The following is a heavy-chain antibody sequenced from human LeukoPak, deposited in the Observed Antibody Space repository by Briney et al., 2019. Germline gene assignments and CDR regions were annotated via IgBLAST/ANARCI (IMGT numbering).Heavy chain of an antibody. Sequence: SETLSLTCTVSGGSISSSSYYWGWIRQPPGKGLEWIGSIYYSGSTNYNPSLKSRVTISVDTSKNQFSLKLSSVTAADTAVYYCARSGTAPWIQLWPYYYYGMDVWGQGTTVTVSS. J-gene: IGHJ6*02. CDR3: ARSGTAPWIQLWPYYYYGMDV. CDR1: GGSISSSSYY. D-gene: IGHD5-18*01. CDR2: IYYSGST. V-gene: IGHV4-39*07.